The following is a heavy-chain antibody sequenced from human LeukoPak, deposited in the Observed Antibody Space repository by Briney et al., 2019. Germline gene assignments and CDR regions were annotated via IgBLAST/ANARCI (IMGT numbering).Heavy chain of an antibody. V-gene: IGHV4-59*08. CDR2: IYYSGNT. CDR3: ARVGYAYAFDS. Sequence: SETLSLTCTVSGGSISSYYWSWIRQPPGKGLEWIGYIYYSGNTNYNPSLKSRVTISVDTSKNQFSLKLSSVTAADTAVYYCARVGYAYAFDSWGQGTPVTVSS. J-gene: IGHJ4*02. D-gene: IGHD5-18*01. CDR1: GGSISSYY.